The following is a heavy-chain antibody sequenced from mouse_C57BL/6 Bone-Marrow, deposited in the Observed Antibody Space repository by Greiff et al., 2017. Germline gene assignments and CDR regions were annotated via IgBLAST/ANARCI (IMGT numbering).Heavy chain of an antibody. CDR2: INRDGGST. CDR1: EYEFPSHY. Sequence: EVQGLQSGGGLVQPGESLKLSCESYEYEFPSHYMSWVRKTPEQRLELVAAINRDGGSTYYTDTMERRFIISRDNTKKTLYLQMSSLRAEDTAVYYCARPSTMRFAYWGQGTLGTVSA. J-gene: IGHJ3*01. CDR3: ARPSTMRFAY. D-gene: IGHD2-4*01. V-gene: IGHV5-2*01.